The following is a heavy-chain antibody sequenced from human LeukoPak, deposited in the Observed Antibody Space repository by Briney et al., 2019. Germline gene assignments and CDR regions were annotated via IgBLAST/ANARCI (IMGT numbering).Heavy chain of an antibody. Sequence: SETLSLTRTVSGGSISSSYYYWGWIRQPPGKGLERIGSIHYSGSTYYNPSLKSRVTISVDTSNNQFSLKLSSVTAADTAVYYCANSIAARPNDAFDIWGQGTMVTVSS. D-gene: IGHD6-6*01. CDR3: ANSIAARPNDAFDI. V-gene: IGHV4-39*01. CDR2: IHYSGST. J-gene: IGHJ3*02. CDR1: GGSISSSYYY.